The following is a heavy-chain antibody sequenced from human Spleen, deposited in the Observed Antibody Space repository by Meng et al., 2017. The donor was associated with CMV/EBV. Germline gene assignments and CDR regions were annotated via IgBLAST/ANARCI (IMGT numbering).Heavy chain of an antibody. CDR1: GFTFSSYS. CDR2: ISSSSSTI. J-gene: IGHJ4*02. D-gene: IGHD6-13*01. Sequence: GGSLRLSCAASGFTFSSYSMNWVRQAPGKGLEWVSYISSSSSTIYYADSVKGRFTISRDNAKNSLYLQMNSLRAEDTAVYYCARGELAAGGVSDYWGQGTLVTVSS. CDR3: ARGELAAGGVSDY. V-gene: IGHV3-48*04.